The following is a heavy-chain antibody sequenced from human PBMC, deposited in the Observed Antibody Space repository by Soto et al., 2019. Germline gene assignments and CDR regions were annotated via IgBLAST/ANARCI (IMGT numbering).Heavy chain of an antibody. CDR2: TYYRSKWYN. CDR3: AREASRFLEWGPTVYYFDY. J-gene: IGHJ4*02. V-gene: IGHV6-1*01. D-gene: IGHD3-3*01. CDR1: GDSVSSNSAA. Sequence: QVQLQQSGPGLVKPSQTLSLTCAISGDSVSSNSAAWNWIRQSPSRGLEWLGRTYYRSKWYNDYAVSVKSRITINPDTSKNQFSLQLNSVTPEDTAVYYCAREASRFLEWGPTVYYFDYWGQGTLVTVSS.